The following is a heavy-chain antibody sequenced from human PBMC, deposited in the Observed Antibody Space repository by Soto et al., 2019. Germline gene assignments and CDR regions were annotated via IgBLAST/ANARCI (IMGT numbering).Heavy chain of an antibody. CDR2: IYYSGST. V-gene: IGHV4-59*08. J-gene: IGHJ4*02. CDR1: GGSISSYY. CDR3: ASRRAAAATLDY. D-gene: IGHD6-13*01. Sequence: LETLPLTCTVSGGSISSYYWSWIRQSPGKGLEWIGHIYYSGSTNYNPSLKSRVTISVDTSKNQFSLKLSSVTAADTAVYYCASRRAAAATLDYWGQGTLVTVS.